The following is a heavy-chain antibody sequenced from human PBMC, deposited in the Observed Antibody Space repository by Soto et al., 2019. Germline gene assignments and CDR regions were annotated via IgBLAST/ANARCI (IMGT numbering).Heavy chain of an antibody. V-gene: IGHV3-30*18. J-gene: IGHJ4*02. Sequence: RRLSCAASGFTFSSYGMHWVRQAPGKGLEWVAVISYDGSNKYYADSVKGRFTISRDNSKNTLYLQMNSLRAEDTAVYYCAKVPRGYSYGLFDYWGQGTLVTVSS. D-gene: IGHD5-18*01. CDR3: AKVPRGYSYGLFDY. CDR1: GFTFSSYG. CDR2: ISYDGSNK.